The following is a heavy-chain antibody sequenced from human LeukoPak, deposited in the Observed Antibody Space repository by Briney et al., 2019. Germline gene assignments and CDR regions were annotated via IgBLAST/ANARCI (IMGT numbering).Heavy chain of an antibody. CDR2: IYYSGST. V-gene: IGHV4-59*08. D-gene: IGHD5-12*01. J-gene: IGHJ4*02. Sequence: SETLSLTCTVSGGSISSYYWNWIRQPPGKGLEWIGYIYYSGSTDYNPSLTSRVTMSVDTSKNQFSLKLRFVTAADTAVYYCARFAVDSLMVFDYWGQGTLVTVSS. CDR3: ARFAVDSLMVFDY. CDR1: GGSISSYY.